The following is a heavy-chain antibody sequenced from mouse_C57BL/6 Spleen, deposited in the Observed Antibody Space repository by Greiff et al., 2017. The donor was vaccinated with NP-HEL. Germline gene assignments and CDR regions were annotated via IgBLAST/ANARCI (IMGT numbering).Heavy chain of an antibody. V-gene: IGHV5-17*01. CDR1: GFTFSDYG. CDR3: ARDYYFDY. J-gene: IGHJ2*01. Sequence: EVHLVESGGGLVKPGGSLKLSCAASGFTFSDYGMHWVRQAPEQGLEWVAYISSGSSTIYYADTVKGRFTISRDNAKNTLFLQMTSLRSEDTAMYYCARDYYFDYWGQGTTLTVSS. CDR2: ISSGSSTI.